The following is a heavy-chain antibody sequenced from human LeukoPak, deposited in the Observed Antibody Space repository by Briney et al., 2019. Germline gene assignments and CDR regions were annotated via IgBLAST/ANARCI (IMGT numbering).Heavy chain of an antibody. D-gene: IGHD3-10*01. V-gene: IGHV4-59*12. J-gene: IGHJ4*02. CDR2: IYHSGST. Sequence: SETLSLTCTVSGGSITSYYWSWIRQPPGKGLEWIGYIYHSGSTYYNPSLKSRVTISVDRSKNQFSLKLSSVTAADTAVYYCASYDYGSGFDYWGQGTLVTVSS. CDR3: ASYDYGSGFDY. CDR1: GGSITSYY.